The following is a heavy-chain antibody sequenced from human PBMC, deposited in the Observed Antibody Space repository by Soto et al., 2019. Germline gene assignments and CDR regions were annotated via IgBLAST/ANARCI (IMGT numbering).Heavy chain of an antibody. CDR2: VYFSGIT. Sequence: SETLSLTCTVSGGSVTSGTYYWVWIRQAPGKGLEWIGNVYFSGITNYNSSLKSRLTISLDTSKNQFSLRLTSVTAADTAVYYCARENFGTSSFDYWGQGMLVTVSS. CDR1: GGSVTSGTYY. D-gene: IGHD3-3*01. V-gene: IGHV4-61*01. J-gene: IGHJ4*02. CDR3: ARENFGTSSFDY.